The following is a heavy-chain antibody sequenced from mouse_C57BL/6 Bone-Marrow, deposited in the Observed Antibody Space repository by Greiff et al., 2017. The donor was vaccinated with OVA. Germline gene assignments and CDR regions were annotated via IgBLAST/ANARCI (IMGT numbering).Heavy chain of an antibody. J-gene: IGHJ4*01. V-gene: IGHV1-81*01. CDR3: ARGGYYGTLYAMDY. D-gene: IGHD1-1*01. Sequence: VQLQQSGAELARPGASVKLSCKASGYTFTSYGISWVKQRTGQGLEWIGVIYPRSGNTYYNEKFKGKATLTVDKSSSTAYMELRSLTSEDSAVYFCARGGYYGTLYAMDYWGQGTSVTVSS. CDR1: GYTFTSYG. CDR2: IYPRSGNT.